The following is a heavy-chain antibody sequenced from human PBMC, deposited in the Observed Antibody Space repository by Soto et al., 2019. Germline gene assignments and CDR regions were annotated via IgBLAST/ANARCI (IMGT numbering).Heavy chain of an antibody. CDR1: GFTFSSYG. CDR3: AKDSAQGFDY. CDR2: ISYDGGNK. V-gene: IGHV3-30*18. J-gene: IGHJ4*02. Sequence: QVQLVESGGGVVQPGRSLRLSCAASGFTFSSYGMHWVRQAPGKGLEWVADISYDGGNKYYADSVKGRFTISRDNSKNTLYLQMNSLRAEDTAVYYCAKDSAQGFDYWGQGTLVTVSS. D-gene: IGHD3-10*01.